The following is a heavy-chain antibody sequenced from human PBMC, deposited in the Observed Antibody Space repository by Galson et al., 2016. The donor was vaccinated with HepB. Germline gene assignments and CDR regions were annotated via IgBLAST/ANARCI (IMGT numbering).Heavy chain of an antibody. J-gene: IGHJ4*02. CDR3: GRVVYAGYSILGYYFDS. CDR1: GGSISSFY. D-gene: IGHD4-23*01. V-gene: IGHV4-59*01. CDR2: IYYTGST. Sequence: SETLSLTCTVSGGSISSFYWSWIRQSPGKGLEWIGYIYYTGSTNYNPSLNSRVTISVDTSKNQFSLKLSSVTAADTAVYFCGRVVYAGYSILGYYFDSWGQGTLVTVSS.